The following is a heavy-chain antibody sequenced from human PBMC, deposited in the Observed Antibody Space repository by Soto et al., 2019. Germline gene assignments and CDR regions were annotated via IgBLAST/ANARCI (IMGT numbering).Heavy chain of an antibody. CDR1: GGTFSSYA. J-gene: IGHJ3*02. V-gene: IGHV1-69*12. Sequence: QVQLVQSGAEVKKPGSSVKVSCKASGGTFSSYAISWVRQAPGQGLEWMGGIIPIFGSASYAQKFQGRVTSAADEVPRAAYGERCSQRPDETAEYYCARESTHCVVVSAMPSDDFDIWGQGRMVTVSS. CDR3: ARESTHCVVVSAMPSDDFDI. CDR2: IIPIFGSA. D-gene: IGHD2-15*01.